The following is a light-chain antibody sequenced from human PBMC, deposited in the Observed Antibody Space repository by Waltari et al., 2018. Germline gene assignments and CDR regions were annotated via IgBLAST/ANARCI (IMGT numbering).Light chain of an antibody. J-gene: IGLJ3*02. CDR3: VLSMGSGIWV. V-gene: IGLV8-61*01. Sequence: QTVVTQEPSLSVSPGGTVTLTCGLSSGSVSTTYYSRRYQQAPGQAPRTLIVDTNTRSSGVPDRFSGSILDNKAALTITGAQADDESDYYCVLSMGSGIWVFGGGTKLTVL. CDR1: SGSVSTTYY. CDR2: DTN.